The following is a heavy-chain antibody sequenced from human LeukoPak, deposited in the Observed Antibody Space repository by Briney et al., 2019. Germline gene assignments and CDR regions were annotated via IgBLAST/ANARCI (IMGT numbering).Heavy chain of an antibody. CDR3: AKGRVLYSSSSTPFDY. D-gene: IGHD6-6*01. CDR1: GFTFSNYA. CDR2: ISGSGGTI. V-gene: IGHV3-23*01. J-gene: IGHJ4*02. Sequence: PGGSLRPSCAASGFTFSNYAMTWVRQAPGKGLEWVSVISGSGGTIFYADSVKGRFTISRDNSKNTLYLLMNSLTAEDTAVYYCAKGRVLYSSSSTPFDYWGQGTLVTVSP.